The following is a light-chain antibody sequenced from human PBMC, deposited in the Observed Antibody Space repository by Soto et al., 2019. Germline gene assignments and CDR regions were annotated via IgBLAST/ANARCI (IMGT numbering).Light chain of an antibody. Sequence: DIQMTQSPSTLSASVGDRVTITCRASQSIGTWLAWYQQKPGKAPELLIYKASNLKNEGPSRFSGSGSGAEFTLTISSLRPDDFATYFCQQYYSYPYTFGQGTSL. V-gene: IGKV1-5*03. CDR1: QSIGTW. CDR2: KAS. CDR3: QQYYSYPYT. J-gene: IGKJ2*01.